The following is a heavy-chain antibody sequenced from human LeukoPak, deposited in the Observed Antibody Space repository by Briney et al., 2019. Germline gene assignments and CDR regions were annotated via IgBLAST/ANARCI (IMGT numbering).Heavy chain of an antibody. CDR2: ISSSSSYS. Sequence: PGGSLRLSCAASGFTFGTYSMNWVRQAPGKGLEWVSSISSSSSYSYYADSVRGRFTISRDNAKNSLYLQMNSLRAEDTAVYYCARDTVSFYWGQGTLVTVSS. CDR1: GFTFGTYS. J-gene: IGHJ4*02. V-gene: IGHV3-21*01. CDR3: ARDTVSFY. D-gene: IGHD3-3*02.